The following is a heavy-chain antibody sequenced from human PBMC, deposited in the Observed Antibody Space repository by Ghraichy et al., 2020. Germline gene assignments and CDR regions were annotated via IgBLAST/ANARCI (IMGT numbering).Heavy chain of an antibody. CDR1: GFSLSTSGMC. CDR2: IDWDDDK. V-gene: IGHV2-70*01. Sequence: SGPTLVKPTQTLTLTCTFSGFSLSTSGMCVSWIRQPPGKALEWLALIDWDDDKYYSTSLKTRLTISKDTSKNQVVLKMTNMDPVDTATYYCARIWSSSSWYYFDYWGQGTLVTVSS. J-gene: IGHJ4*02. CDR3: ARIWSSSSWYYFDY. D-gene: IGHD6-13*01.